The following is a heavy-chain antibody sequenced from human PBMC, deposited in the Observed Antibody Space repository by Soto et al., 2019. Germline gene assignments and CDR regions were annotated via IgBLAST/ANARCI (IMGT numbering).Heavy chain of an antibody. V-gene: IGHV3-23*01. CDR3: AKRHYYGSGNFVPAK. CDR2: ISGDGYSA. Sequence: EVRLWESGGGLVQPGGSLRLSCGGSGFIFSSNAMSWVRQAPGKGLEWVSSISGDGYSADYADSVKGRFTVSRHNSKSTLYLQMNSLRAEDTAVYYCAKRHYYGSGNFVPAKWGQGTLVTVSS. D-gene: IGHD3-10*01. CDR1: GFIFSSNA. J-gene: IGHJ4*03.